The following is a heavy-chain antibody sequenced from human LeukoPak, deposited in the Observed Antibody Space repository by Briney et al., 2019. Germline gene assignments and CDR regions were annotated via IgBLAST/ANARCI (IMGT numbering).Heavy chain of an antibody. J-gene: IGHJ4*02. D-gene: IGHD3-10*01. CDR1: GGSISSGSYY. CDR2: IYTSGST. V-gene: IGHV4-61*02. Sequence: SQTLSLTCTVSGGSISSGSYYWSWIRQPAGKGLEWIGRIYTSGSTNYNPSLKSRVTISVDTSKNQFSLKLSSVTAADTAVYYCARGRWFGESDAFWGQGTLVTVSS. CDR3: ARGRWFGESDAF.